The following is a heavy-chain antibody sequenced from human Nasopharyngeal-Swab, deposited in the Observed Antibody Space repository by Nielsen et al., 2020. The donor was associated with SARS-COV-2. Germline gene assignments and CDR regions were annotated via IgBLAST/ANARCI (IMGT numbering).Heavy chain of an antibody. V-gene: IGHV3-74*01. J-gene: IGHJ6*03. CDR3: ASLYGDYYYYYMDV. Sequence: VGHAPGTGLVWVSRINSDGSSTSYADSVKGRFTISRDNAKNTLYLQMNSLRAEDTAVYYCASLYGDYYYYYMDVWGKGTTVTVSS. D-gene: IGHD4-17*01. CDR2: INSDGSST.